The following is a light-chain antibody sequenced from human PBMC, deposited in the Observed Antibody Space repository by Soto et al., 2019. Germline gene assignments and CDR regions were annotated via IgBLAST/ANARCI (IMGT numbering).Light chain of an antibody. CDR3: QHFNSYPWT. J-gene: IGKJ1*01. V-gene: IGKV1-5*01. CDR1: QDIAGY. CDR2: DAS. Sequence: DIQVTQSPSSVSASVGDRVTLTCRASQDIAGYLAWYQQKPGKAPKLLIYDASSLESGVPSRFSGSGSGTEFTLTISSLQPDDFATYYCQHFNSYPWTFGQGTKV.